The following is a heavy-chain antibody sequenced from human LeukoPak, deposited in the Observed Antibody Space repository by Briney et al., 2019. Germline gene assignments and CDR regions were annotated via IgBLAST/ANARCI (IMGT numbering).Heavy chain of an antibody. Sequence: PGGSLRLSCAASGFTFSSYGMHWVRQAPGKGLEWVAVISYDGSNKYYADSVKGRFTISRDNSKNTLYLQMNSLRAEDTAVYYCAKRDSITMIVVVLDAFDIWGQGTMVTVSS. V-gene: IGHV3-30*18. CDR3: AKRDSITMIVVVLDAFDI. CDR1: GFTFSSYG. CDR2: ISYDGSNK. J-gene: IGHJ3*02. D-gene: IGHD3-22*01.